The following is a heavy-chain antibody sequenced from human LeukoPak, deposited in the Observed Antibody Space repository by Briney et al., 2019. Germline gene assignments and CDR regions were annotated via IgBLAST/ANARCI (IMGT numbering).Heavy chain of an antibody. V-gene: IGHV3-53*01. CDR2: IYSGGST. J-gene: IGHJ4*02. CDR1: GGSISSYY. CDR3: ARGRLY. D-gene: IGHD6-6*01. Sequence: ETLSLTCTVSGGSISSYYWSWVRQAPGKGLEWVSVIYSGGSTYYADSVKGRFTISRDNSKNTLYLQMNSLRAEDTAVYYCARGRLYWGQGTLVTVSS.